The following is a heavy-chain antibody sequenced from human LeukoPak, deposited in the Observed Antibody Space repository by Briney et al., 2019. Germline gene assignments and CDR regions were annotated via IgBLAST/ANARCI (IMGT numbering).Heavy chain of an antibody. CDR1: GFTFSSYW. CDR2: INHNGNVN. CDR3: ARGGGLDV. Sequence: GGSLRLSCAASGFTFSSYWMNWARQAPGKGLEWVASINHNGNVNYYVDSVKGRFTFSRDNAKNSLYLQMSNLRAEDTAVYFCARGGGLDVWGQGATVTVSS. J-gene: IGHJ6*02. D-gene: IGHD3-16*01. V-gene: IGHV3-7*03.